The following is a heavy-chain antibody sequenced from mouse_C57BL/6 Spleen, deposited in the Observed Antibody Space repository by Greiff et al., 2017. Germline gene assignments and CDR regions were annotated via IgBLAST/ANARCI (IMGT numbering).Heavy chain of an antibody. J-gene: IGHJ3*01. Sequence: VQLQQPGTELVKPGASVKLSCKASGYTFTSYWMHWVKQRPVQGLEWIGNINPSNGGTNYNDKFKSKATLTVDKSSSTAYMQLSSLTSEDSAVYYCARGGFYSWFAYWGQGTLVTVSA. CDR2: INPSNGGT. CDR1: GYTFTSYW. V-gene: IGHV1-53*01. CDR3: ARGGFYSWFAY. D-gene: IGHD1-1*01.